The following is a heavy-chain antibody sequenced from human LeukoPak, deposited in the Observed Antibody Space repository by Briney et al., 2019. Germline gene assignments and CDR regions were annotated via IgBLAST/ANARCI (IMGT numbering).Heavy chain of an antibody. CDR1: GGSINSNNYC. J-gene: IGHJ4*02. CDR2: IYYSGST. V-gene: IGHV4-39*01. CDR3: ARVLRFLEWFDY. D-gene: IGHD3-3*01. Sequence: QSSETLSLTCSVSGGSINSNNYCWGWIRQPPGKGLEWIGSIYYSGSTYYSPSLKSRVTISVDTSKNQFSLKLSSVTAADTAVYYCARVLRFLEWFDYWGQGTLVTVSS.